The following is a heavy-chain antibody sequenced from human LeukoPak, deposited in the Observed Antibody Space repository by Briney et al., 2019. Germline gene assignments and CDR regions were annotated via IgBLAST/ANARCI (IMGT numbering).Heavy chain of an antibody. CDR3: ARDPPSLSEWELYFDY. CDR1: GYTFTDYY. J-gene: IGHJ4*02. V-gene: IGHV1-18*01. CDR2: ISAYNGNT. Sequence: GASVRVSCKAFGYTFTDYYIHWVRQAPGQGLEWMGWISAYNGNTNYAQKLQGRVTMTTDTSTSTAYMELRSLRSDDTAVYYCARDPPSLSEWELYFDYWGQGTLVTVSS. D-gene: IGHD1-26*01.